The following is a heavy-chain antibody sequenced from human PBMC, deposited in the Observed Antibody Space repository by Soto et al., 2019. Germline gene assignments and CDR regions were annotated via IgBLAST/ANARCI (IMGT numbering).Heavy chain of an antibody. CDR3: AIVGARPPDY. CDR2: MNPNSGNT. Sequence: QVQLVQSGAEVKKPGASVKVSCKASGYTFTSYDMNWVRQATGQGLEWMGWMNPNSGNTGYAQKFQSRVTMSRNTAINTAYMELSSLSSEDTAVYYCAIVGARPPDYWGQETLVTVSS. V-gene: IGHV1-8*02. D-gene: IGHD1-26*01. CDR1: GYTFTSYD. J-gene: IGHJ4*02.